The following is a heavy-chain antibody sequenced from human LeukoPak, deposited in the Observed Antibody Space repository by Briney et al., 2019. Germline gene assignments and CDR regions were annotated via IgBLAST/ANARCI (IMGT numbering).Heavy chain of an antibody. CDR3: ARVFFHVDACDT. J-gene: IGHJ3*02. CDR2: IKQDGSEK. Sequence: GGSLRLSCAASGFTFSSYWISWVRQAPGKGLEWVANIKQDGSEKYYVDSVKGRFTISRDNAKNSLYLQMNSLRAEDTAVYYCARVFFHVDACDTWGQGTMVTVSS. V-gene: IGHV3-7*05. CDR1: GFTFSSYW. D-gene: IGHD2/OR15-2a*01.